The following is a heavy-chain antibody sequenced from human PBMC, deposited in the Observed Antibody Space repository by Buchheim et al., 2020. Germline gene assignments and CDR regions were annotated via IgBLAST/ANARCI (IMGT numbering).Heavy chain of an antibody. CDR3: ARGWYCNSRYYSYCFDV. D-gene: IGHD3-16*01. Sequence: QVQLQQWGAGLLKPSETLSLTCAVYGGSFSGYYWSWIRQPPGKGLEWIGEINHSGSTNYNPSLKSRVTISVDTSKNQFSLKLSSVTAADTAVYYCARGWYCNSRYYSYCFDVWGQGT. CDR1: GGSFSGYY. J-gene: IGHJ5*02. CDR2: INHSGST. V-gene: IGHV4-34*01.